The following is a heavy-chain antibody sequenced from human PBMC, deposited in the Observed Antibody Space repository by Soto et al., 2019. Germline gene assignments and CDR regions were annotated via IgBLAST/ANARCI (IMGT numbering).Heavy chain of an antibody. CDR2: IYYSGST. CDR1: GGSISSGDYY. D-gene: IGHD6-13*01. Sequence: SETLSLTCTVSGGSISSGDYYWSWIRQPPGKGLEWIGYIYYSGSTYYNPSLKSRVTISVDTSKNQFSPKLSSVTAADTAVYYCARDEIAAAGTFDYWGQGTLVTVSS. J-gene: IGHJ4*02. CDR3: ARDEIAAAGTFDY. V-gene: IGHV4-30-4*01.